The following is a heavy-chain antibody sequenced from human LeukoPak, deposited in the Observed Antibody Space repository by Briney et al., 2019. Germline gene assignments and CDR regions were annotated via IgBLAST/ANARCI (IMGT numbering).Heavy chain of an antibody. CDR1: GFTLSSYW. V-gene: IGHV3-7*03. CDR2: IREDGGDE. J-gene: IGHJ4*02. Sequence: GGSLRLSCAASGFTLSSYWMTWVRQAPGKGLEWVAHIREDGGDEYYVDSVKGRFTISRDNAKNSLYLQMNSLRAEDTAVYYCARERYYYDSSGYYYHSRAADYWGQGTLVTVSS. D-gene: IGHD3-22*01. CDR3: ARERYYYDSSGYYYHSRAADY.